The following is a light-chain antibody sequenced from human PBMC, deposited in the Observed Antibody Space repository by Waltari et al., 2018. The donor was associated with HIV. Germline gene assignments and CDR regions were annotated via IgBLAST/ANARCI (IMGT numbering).Light chain of an antibody. CDR3: QAWDSSTVV. CDR2: QDR. V-gene: IGLV3-1*01. J-gene: IGLJ2*01. CDR1: QLGDKF. Sequence: QPPSVSVSPGQTASITCSGDQLGDKFAAWYQQKPGQSPVVVMYQDRSRPSGIPERFSGSNSGNTATLTISETQAMDEADYYCQAWDSSTVVFGGGTKLTVL.